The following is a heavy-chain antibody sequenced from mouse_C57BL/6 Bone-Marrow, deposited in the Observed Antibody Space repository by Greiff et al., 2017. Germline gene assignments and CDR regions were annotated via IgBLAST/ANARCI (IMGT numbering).Heavy chain of an antibody. CDR2: IYPGSGST. V-gene: IGHV1-55*01. J-gene: IGHJ1*03. Sequence: QVQLQQPGAELVKPGASVKMSCKASGYTFTSYWITWVKQRPGQGLEWIGDIYPGSGSTNYNEKFKSKATLTADTSSSTAYMQLSSLTSEDSAVYYGASVGGNDFWYFDVWGTGTTVTVSS. CDR1: GYTFTSYW. D-gene: IGHD2-2*01. CDR3: ASVGGNDFWYFDV.